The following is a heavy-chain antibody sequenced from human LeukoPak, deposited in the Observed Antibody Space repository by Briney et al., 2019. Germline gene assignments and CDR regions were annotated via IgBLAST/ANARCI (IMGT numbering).Heavy chain of an antibody. V-gene: IGHV1-2*02. Sequence: ASVRVSCKASGYTFTGYYMHSVRPGPGQGLEWMGWINPNSDGTNYAQKFQGSVTMTRDTSISTAYMELSRLRSDDTAVYYCARDRPPRWIYSGYDGHYYYGMDVWGQGTTVTVSS. D-gene: IGHD5-12*01. CDR1: GYTFTGYY. CDR3: ARDRPPRWIYSGYDGHYYYGMDV. CDR2: INPNSDGT. J-gene: IGHJ6*02.